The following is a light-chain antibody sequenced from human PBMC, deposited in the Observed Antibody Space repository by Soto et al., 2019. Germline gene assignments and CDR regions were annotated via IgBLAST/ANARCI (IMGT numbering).Light chain of an antibody. V-gene: IGLV2-11*01. CDR1: SSDVGAYNS. J-gene: IGLJ2*01. CDR3: SSHAGSFTLV. Sequence: SALTQPRSVSGSPGQSVTISCTGTSSDVGAYNSVSWYQQHPGKAPKLLIYDVSKRPSGVPDRFSGSKSGYTASLTISGLQAEDEADYYCSSHAGSFTLVFGGGTQLTVL. CDR2: DVS.